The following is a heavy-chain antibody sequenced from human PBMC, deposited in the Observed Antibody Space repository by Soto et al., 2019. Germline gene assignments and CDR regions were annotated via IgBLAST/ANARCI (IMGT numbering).Heavy chain of an antibody. D-gene: IGHD4-17*01. CDR1: GGSFSGYY. Sequence: QVQLQQWGAGLLKPSETLSLTCAVYGGSFSGYYWSWIRQPPGKGLEWIGEINHSGSTKYNPYLKSRVTISVGTSKNQFSLKLSSVTAADTAVYYCARGLTTVTTVRFYDYWGQGTLVTVSS. CDR2: INHSGST. V-gene: IGHV4-34*01. CDR3: ARGLTTVTTVRFYDY. J-gene: IGHJ4*02.